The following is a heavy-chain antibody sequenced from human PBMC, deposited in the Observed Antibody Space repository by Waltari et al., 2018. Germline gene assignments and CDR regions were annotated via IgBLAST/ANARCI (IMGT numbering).Heavy chain of an antibody. V-gene: IGHV3-30*01. CDR2: ISFDGSNK. D-gene: IGHD2-15*01. CDR3: ARDRGDYCSGGSCYPQDY. Sequence: QVQLVESGKGVVQPGRSLRLSCAASGFTFRNYAMHWVRQAPAKGLEWVAVISFDGSNKYYADSVKGRFTISRDNSKNTLYLQMNSLRAEDTAVYYCARDRGDYCSGGSCYPQDYWGQGTLVTVSS. J-gene: IGHJ4*02. CDR1: GFTFRNYA.